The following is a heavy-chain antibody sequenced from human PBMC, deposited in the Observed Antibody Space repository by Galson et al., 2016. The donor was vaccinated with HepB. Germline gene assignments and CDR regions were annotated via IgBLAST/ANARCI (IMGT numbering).Heavy chain of an antibody. D-gene: IGHD3-10*01. Sequence: SLRLSCAASGFAVANKFVSWVRQAPGKGLEWVSNIYIGGHRRYADPVKGRFTISRDNSENTVYLQMTSLRVEDTALYYCATEGGDSDYLGSDNPGGAFDTWGHGTMVTVSS. CDR3: ATEGGDSDYLGSDNPGGAFDT. V-gene: IGHV3-66*01. J-gene: IGHJ3*02. CDR1: GFAVANKF. CDR2: IYIGGHR.